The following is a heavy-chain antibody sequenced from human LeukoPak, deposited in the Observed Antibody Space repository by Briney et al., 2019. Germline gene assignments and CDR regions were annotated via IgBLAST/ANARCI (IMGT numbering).Heavy chain of an antibody. CDR3: ARAGIAAHPYYFDY. D-gene: IGHD6-13*01. CDR1: GYTFTGYY. Sequence: ASVKVSCKASGYTFTGYYMHWVRQAPGQGLEWMGWINPNSGGTNYAQKFQGRVTMTRDTSISTAYMELSRPRSDDTAVYYCARAGIAAHPYYFDYWGQGTLVTVSS. V-gene: IGHV1-2*02. J-gene: IGHJ4*02. CDR2: INPNSGGT.